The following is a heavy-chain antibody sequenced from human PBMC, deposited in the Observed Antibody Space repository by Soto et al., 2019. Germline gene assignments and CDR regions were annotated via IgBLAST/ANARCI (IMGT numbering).Heavy chain of an antibody. CDR2: IIPIVDIP. CDR3: ASHFTGVLVLGTSPPGGDNYGWDV. J-gene: IGHJ6*02. D-gene: IGHD2-15*01. V-gene: IGHV1-69*02. CDR1: GGTFSRYT. Sequence: QVQLVQSGAEVKKPGSSVKVSCKASGGTFSRYTFTWVRQAPGQGLEWMGRIIPIVDIPNYAQNFQGRVTITGDKSTSTAYMELSSLTSDDTAVYYCASHFTGVLVLGTSPPGGDNYGWDVWGQGTTVSVS.